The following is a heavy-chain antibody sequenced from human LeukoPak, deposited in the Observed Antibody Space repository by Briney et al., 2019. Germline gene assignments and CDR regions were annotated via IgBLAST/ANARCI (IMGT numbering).Heavy chain of an antibody. V-gene: IGHV4-4*07. CDR1: GGSITSYY. CDR3: ARGHDYAYYYYYMDV. CDR2: IYTSGST. J-gene: IGHJ6*03. D-gene: IGHD4/OR15-4a*01. Sequence: PSDTLSLTCNVSGGSITSYYWSWIRQSAGKGLEWIGRIYTSGSTNYNPSLKSRVTISVDTSKNQFSLKLSSVTAADTAVYYCARGHDYAYYYYYMDVWGKGTTVTISS.